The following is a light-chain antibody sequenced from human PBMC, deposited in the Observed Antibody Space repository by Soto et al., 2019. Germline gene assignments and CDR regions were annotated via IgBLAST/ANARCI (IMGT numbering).Light chain of an antibody. Sequence: EIVLTQYPGTLSLSPGERATLSCRASQSVSSSYLAWYQQKPGQAPRLLIYGASNRATGIPDRFSGSGSGTDFTLTSSRLEPEDFAEYYCQQLGRFTFGPGTKVDIK. CDR2: GAS. J-gene: IGKJ3*01. CDR3: QQLGRFT. V-gene: IGKV3-20*01. CDR1: QSVSSSY.